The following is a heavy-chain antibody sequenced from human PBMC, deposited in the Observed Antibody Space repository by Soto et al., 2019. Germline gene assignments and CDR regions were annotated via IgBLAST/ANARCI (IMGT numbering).Heavy chain of an antibody. J-gene: IGHJ5*02. CDR3: ARSYYDTTGFAVDP. D-gene: IGHD3-22*01. CDR2: MYFGGSF. V-gene: IGHV4-59*02. CDR1: GYSVNTGY. Sequence: QTQLQESGPGLVKPSETLSLTCNVSGYSVNTGYWSWIRQPPGKGLEWIGFMYFGGSFNYNPSLTKRVTISVDSSKNQFYLKVASVTAADTAVYYCARSYYDTTGFAVDPWGQGTLVTVSS.